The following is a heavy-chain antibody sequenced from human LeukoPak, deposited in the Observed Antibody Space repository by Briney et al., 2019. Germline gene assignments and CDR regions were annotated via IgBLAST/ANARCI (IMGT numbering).Heavy chain of an antibody. V-gene: IGHV3-48*03. J-gene: IGHJ4*02. CDR2: ISSSGSAI. CDR3: ARTGYSSGWPTSDY. CDR1: GFMFSSYE. D-gene: IGHD6-19*01. Sequence: GGSLRLSCAASGFMFSSYEMNWVRQAPGKGLEWVSYISSSGSAIYYADSVKGRFTISRDNAKNSLYLQMNSLRAEDTAVYYCARTGYSSGWPTSDYWGQGTLVTVSS.